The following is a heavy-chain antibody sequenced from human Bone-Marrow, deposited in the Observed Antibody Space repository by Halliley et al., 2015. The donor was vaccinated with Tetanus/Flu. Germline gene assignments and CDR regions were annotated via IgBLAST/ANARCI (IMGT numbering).Heavy chain of an antibody. J-gene: IGHJ3*01. V-gene: IGHV4-30-2*01. Sequence: TLSLTCNISGGSISGDYSWSWIRQPPGKGLEWIGYIYHTGNSYYNPSLTSRPTISIDRSKNQISLKLTSVTAADTAVYYCARGTLLDAFDVWGPGTRVTVSS. CDR3: ARGTLLDAFDV. CDR2: IYHTGNS. CDR1: GGSISGDYS.